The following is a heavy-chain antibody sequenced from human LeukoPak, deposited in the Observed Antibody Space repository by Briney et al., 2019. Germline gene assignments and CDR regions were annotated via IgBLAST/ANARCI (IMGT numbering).Heavy chain of an antibody. CDR3: AKGARGYPHY. CDR2: ISSSSSTI. V-gene: IGHV3-48*01. CDR1: GFTFSSYS. Sequence: GGSLRLSCAASGFTFSSYSMNWVRQAPGKGLEWVSYISSSSSTIYYADSVKGRFTISRDNSKNTLYLQMNSLRAEDTAVYYCAKGARGYPHYWGQGTLVTVSS. D-gene: IGHD2-15*01. J-gene: IGHJ4*02.